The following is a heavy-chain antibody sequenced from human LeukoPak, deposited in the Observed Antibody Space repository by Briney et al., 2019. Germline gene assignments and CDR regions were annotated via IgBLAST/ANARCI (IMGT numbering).Heavy chain of an antibody. J-gene: IGHJ4*02. Sequence: PGGSLRLSCVVSGFTFSSYSMNWVRQAPGEGLEWVSSISSSSSYIYYADSVKGRFTISRDNAKNSLYLQMNSLRAEDTAVYYCARQKAVAGRVGYWGQGTLVTVSS. CDR1: GFTFSSYS. V-gene: IGHV3-21*01. D-gene: IGHD6-19*01. CDR2: ISSSSSYI. CDR3: ARQKAVAGRVGY.